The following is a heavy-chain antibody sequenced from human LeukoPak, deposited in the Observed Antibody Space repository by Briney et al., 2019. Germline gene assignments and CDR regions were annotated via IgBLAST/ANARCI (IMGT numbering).Heavy chain of an antibody. V-gene: IGHV1-18*01. J-gene: IGHJ4*02. CDR1: GYTFTSYG. Sequence: ASVKVSCKASGYTFTSYGISWVRQAPGQGLEWVGWIRGDNGNTNYAQKLQGRVTMTTDTSTSTAYMELRSLGSDETAVYYCARVDLLTGYYFFDYWGQGTLVTVSS. CDR2: IRGDNGNT. D-gene: IGHD3-9*01. CDR3: ARVDLLTGYYFFDY.